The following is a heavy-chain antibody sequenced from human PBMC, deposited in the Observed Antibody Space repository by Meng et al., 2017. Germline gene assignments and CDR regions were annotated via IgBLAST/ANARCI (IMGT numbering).Heavy chain of an antibody. CDR1: GFSLSTSGVS. D-gene: IGHD6-13*01. Sequence: HIPLKESGPPLVKPTQTPTLTCTFSGFSLSTSGVSVGWIRQPPGKALEWLAPIYWNDDKRYSPSLKSRLTITKDTSKNQVVLTMTNMDPVDTATYYCAHIPYSSSWYEYFQHWGQGTLVTVSS. CDR3: AHIPYSSSWYEYFQH. V-gene: IGHV2-5*01. J-gene: IGHJ1*01. CDR2: IYWNDDK.